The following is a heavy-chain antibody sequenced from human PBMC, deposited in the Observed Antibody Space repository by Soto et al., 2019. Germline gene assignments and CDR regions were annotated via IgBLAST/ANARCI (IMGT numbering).Heavy chain of an antibody. CDR3: ARAGDTAMVAP. J-gene: IGHJ5*02. V-gene: IGHV4-4*02. CDR1: GGSINSSDW. CDR2: IYHSGTT. Sequence: PSETLSLTCAVSGGSINSSDWWSWVRQPPGKGLEWIGEIYHSGTTHYNPSLKSRVTISLDKSKTQFSLKLSSVTAADTAVYYCARAGDTAMVAPWGQGTLVTVSS. D-gene: IGHD5-18*01.